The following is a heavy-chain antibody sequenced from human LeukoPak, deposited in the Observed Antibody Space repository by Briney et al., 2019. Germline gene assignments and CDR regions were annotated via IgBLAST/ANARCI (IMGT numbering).Heavy chain of an antibody. CDR1: GYTFTGYY. Sequence: ASVKVSCKASGYTFTGYYMHWVRQAPGQGLEWMGWISAYNGNTNYAQKLQGRVTMTTDTSTSTAYMELRSLRSDDTAVYYCARYVWGSYRFDYWGQGTLVTVSS. CDR3: ARYVWGSYRFDY. CDR2: ISAYNGNT. J-gene: IGHJ4*02. D-gene: IGHD3-16*02. V-gene: IGHV1-18*04.